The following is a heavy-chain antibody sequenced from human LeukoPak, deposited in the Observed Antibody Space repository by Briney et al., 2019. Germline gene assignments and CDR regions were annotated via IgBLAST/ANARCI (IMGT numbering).Heavy chain of an antibody. D-gene: IGHD2-2*01. CDR1: GGSFSGYY. V-gene: IGHV4-34*01. CDR3: AREVVPAALDY. CDR2: INHSGST. J-gene: IGHJ4*02. Sequence: SETLSLTCAVYGGSFSGYYWSWIRQPPGKGLEWIGEINHSGSTNYNPSLKSRVTISVDTSKNQFSLKLSSVTAADTAVYYCAREVVPAALDYWGQGTLVTVSS.